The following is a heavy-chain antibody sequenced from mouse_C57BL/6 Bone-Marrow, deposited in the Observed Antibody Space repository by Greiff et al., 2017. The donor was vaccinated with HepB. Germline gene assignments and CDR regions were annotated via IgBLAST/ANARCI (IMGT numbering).Heavy chain of an antibody. Sequence: VQLQQSGAELVRPGASVKLSCTASGFNIKDDYMHWVKQRPGQGLEWIGWIDPENGDTEYASKFQGKATITADTSSNTAYLQLSSLTSEDTAVYYCTNGNPYYYAMDYWGQGTSVTVSS. D-gene: IGHD2-1*01. J-gene: IGHJ4*01. V-gene: IGHV14-4*01. CDR1: GFNIKDDY. CDR3: TNGNPYYYAMDY. CDR2: IDPENGDT.